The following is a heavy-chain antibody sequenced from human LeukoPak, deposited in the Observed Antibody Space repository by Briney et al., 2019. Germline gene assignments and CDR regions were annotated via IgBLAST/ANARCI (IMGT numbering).Heavy chain of an antibody. CDR1: GFTFSSYS. D-gene: IGHD4-17*01. CDR2: ISSSSSYI. J-gene: IGHJ4*02. CDR3: ARESDDYGDTNLDY. Sequence: PGGSLRLSCAASGFTFSSYSMNWVRQAPGKGLEWVSSISSSSSYIYYADSMNGRFTISRDNAKNSLYLQMNSLRAEDTAVYYCARESDDYGDTNLDYWGQGTLVTVSS. V-gene: IGHV3-21*01.